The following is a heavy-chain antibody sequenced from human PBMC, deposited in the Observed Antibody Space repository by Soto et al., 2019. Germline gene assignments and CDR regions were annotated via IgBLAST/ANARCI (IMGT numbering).Heavy chain of an antibody. D-gene: IGHD4-17*01. J-gene: IGHJ4*02. Sequence: PSETLSLNCTVSGGSISSYYWGWIRQPPGKGLEYIGYIYNSGSTNYNPSLKSRVTMSIDTSKNQFSLKLNSVTAADTAVYYCARASYGGNSPRYSPFNYWGQGPRVTASS. V-gene: IGHV4-59*01. CDR2: IYNSGST. CDR3: ARASYGGNSPRYSPFNY. CDR1: GGSISSYY.